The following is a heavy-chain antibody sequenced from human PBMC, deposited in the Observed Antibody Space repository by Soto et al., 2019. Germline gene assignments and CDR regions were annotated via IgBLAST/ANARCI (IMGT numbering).Heavy chain of an antibody. J-gene: IGHJ4*02. CDR1: GGPISSGGYY. CDR2: IYYSGST. V-gene: IGHV4-31*03. D-gene: IGHD3-10*01. CDR3: ARAVAYYGSGSHFDY. Sequence: SETLSLTCTVSGGPISSGGYYWSWIRQHPGKGLEWIGYIYYSGSTYYNPSLKSRVTISVDTSKNQFSLKLSSVTAADTAVYYCARAVAYYGSGSHFDYWGQGTLVTVSS.